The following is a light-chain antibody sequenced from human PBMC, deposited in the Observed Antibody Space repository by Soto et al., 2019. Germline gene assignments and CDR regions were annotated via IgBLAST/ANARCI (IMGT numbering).Light chain of an antibody. CDR2: DNS. Sequence: QSALTQPPSVSAAPGQKVTISCYGSSSNIGNNYVSWYQQLPGTAPKLLIYDNSKRPSGIPDRFSGSKSDTSPTLGITGLQTGDEADYYCGTWASSLSAVVFGGGTKVTVL. CDR1: SSNIGNNY. J-gene: IGLJ2*01. CDR3: GTWASSLSAVV. V-gene: IGLV1-51*01.